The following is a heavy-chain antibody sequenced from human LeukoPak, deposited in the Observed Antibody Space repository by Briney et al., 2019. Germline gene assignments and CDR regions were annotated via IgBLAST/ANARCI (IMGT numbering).Heavy chain of an antibody. D-gene: IGHD3-22*01. V-gene: IGHV3-66*01. Sequence: GGSLRLSCAASEFSVGSNYMTWVRQAPGKGLEWVSLIYSGGSTYYADSVKGRFTISRDNSKNTLYLQMNSLRAEDTAVYYCAKDRDYYDSSGYGGYFDYWGQGTLVTVSS. J-gene: IGHJ4*02. CDR1: EFSVGSNY. CDR3: AKDRDYYDSSGYGGYFDY. CDR2: IYSGGST.